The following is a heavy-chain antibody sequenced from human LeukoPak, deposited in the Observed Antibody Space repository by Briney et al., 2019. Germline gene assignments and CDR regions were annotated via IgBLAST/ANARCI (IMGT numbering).Heavy chain of an antibody. J-gene: IGHJ4*02. CDR2: ISGSGGIT. Sequence: GGSLRLSCAASGSTFNTYAMNWVRQAPGRGLEWVSAISGSGGITYYADSVKGRFTISRDNSKNTLYLQMNSLRAEDTAVYYCAKGTLYSGSSHFDSWGQGTLVTVSS. CDR1: GSTFNTYA. V-gene: IGHV3-23*01. CDR3: AKGTLYSGSSHFDS. D-gene: IGHD1-26*01.